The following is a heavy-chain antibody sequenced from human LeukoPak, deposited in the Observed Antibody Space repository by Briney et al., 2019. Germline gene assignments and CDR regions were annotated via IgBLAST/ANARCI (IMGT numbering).Heavy chain of an antibody. CDR1: GYSINNGYY. CDR3: ARDDETGYVGYAFDS. J-gene: IGHJ3*02. V-gene: IGHV4-38-2*02. D-gene: IGHD5-12*01. Sequence: PSETLSLTCTVSGYSINNGYYWAWIRQPPEKGLEWIGSIEQSGTTYYNPSLKSRVTISVDTSKNQFSLKLTSVTAADTAVYYCARDDETGYVGYAFDSWGQGTMVTVSS. CDR2: IEQSGTT.